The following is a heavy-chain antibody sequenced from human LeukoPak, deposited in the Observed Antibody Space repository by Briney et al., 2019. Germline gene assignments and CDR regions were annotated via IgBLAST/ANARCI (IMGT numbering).Heavy chain of an antibody. V-gene: IGHV3-21*01. Sequence: GGSLRLSCAASGFTFSSYSMNWVRQAPGKGLEWASSISSSSSYIYYADSVKGRFTISRDNAKNSLYLQMNSLRAEDTAVYYCARIDCSGGSCYSFHWGQGTLVTVSS. CDR2: ISSSSSYI. D-gene: IGHD2-15*01. CDR1: GFTFSSYS. CDR3: ARIDCSGGSCYSFH. J-gene: IGHJ4*02.